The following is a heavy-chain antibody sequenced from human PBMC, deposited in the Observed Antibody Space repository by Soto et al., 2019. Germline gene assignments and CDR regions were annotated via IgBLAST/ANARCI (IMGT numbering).Heavy chain of an antibody. CDR2: ISSRSRFI. CDR1: GFTFSDYY. V-gene: IGHV3-11*06. J-gene: IGHJ6*02. CDR3: ARVRSYGYGPGAMDV. Sequence: QVQLVESGGGLVKPGGSLRVSCAASGFTFSDYYMTWLRQAPGKGLEWVSYISSRSRFIKDADSVKGRFIISRDNAKNSLSLQMNSLRVEDTSIYYCARVRSYGYGPGAMDVWGQGTTVTVSS. D-gene: IGHD3-16*01.